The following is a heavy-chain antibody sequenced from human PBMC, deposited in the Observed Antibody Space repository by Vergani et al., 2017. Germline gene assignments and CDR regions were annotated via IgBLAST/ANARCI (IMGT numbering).Heavy chain of an antibody. CDR2: IYSGGST. D-gene: IGHD3-22*01. Sequence: EVQLLESGGGLVQPGGSLRLSCAASGFTVSSNYMSWVRQAPGKGLEWVSVIYSGGSTYYADSVKGRFTISRDNSKNTLYLQMNSLRAEDTGVYYCAKDYNIMGALHYWGQGTLVAVSS. V-gene: IGHV3-53*01. CDR3: AKDYNIMGALHY. CDR1: GFTVSSNY. J-gene: IGHJ4*02.